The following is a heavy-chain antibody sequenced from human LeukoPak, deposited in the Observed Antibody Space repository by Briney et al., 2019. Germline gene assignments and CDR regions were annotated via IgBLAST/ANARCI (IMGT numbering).Heavy chain of an antibody. CDR3: AKNKGWELPAELDS. D-gene: IGHD2-15*01. CDR1: GFTFSSYS. CDR2: ISSSSSYI. J-gene: IGHJ4*02. V-gene: IGHV3-21*01. Sequence: GGSLRLSCAASGFTFSSYSMNWVRQAPGKGLEWVSSISSSSSYIYYADSVKGRFTISRDDAKTSVHLQLSSLRPEDTAVYYCAKNKGWELPAELDSWGQGALVIVSS.